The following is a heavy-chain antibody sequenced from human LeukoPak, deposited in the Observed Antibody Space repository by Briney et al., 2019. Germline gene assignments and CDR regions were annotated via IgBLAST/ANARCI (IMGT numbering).Heavy chain of an antibody. V-gene: IGHV1-8*01. CDR2: MSPNSGYT. Sequence: ASVKASCKASGYTFTSYDINWIRQAAGQGLEWVGWMSPNSGYTGYARKFQGRVTMTSKNSLNTVYMELSSLRSEDTAVYFCARFQRPFDYWGQGTLVTVSS. CDR1: GYTFTSYD. CDR3: ARFQRPFDY. J-gene: IGHJ4*02.